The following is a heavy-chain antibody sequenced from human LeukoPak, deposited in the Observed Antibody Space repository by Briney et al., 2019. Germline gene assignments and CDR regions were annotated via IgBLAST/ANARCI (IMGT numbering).Heavy chain of an antibody. CDR2: ISNTGGSI. V-gene: IGHV3-11*01. J-gene: IGHJ4*02. CDR3: ARLFYYGSGKPFDY. CDR1: GFTFSDSY. D-gene: IGHD3-10*01. Sequence: GGSLRLSCAASGFTFSDSYMSWIRQAPGKGLEWLSDISNTGGSIYYADSVKGRLTVSRDNAKNSLYLHMNSLRAEDTAVYYCARLFYYGSGKPFDYWGQGTPVTVSS.